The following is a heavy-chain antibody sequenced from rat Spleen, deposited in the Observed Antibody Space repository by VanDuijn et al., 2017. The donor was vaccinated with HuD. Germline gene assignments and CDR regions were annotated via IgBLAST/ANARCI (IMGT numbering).Heavy chain of an antibody. Sequence: VQLVASGGGLVQPGRSLKLSCAASGFTFSDYDMAWVRQTPTKGLEWMGVIWSGGITDYNSALKSRLSISRDTSKSQVFLKMNSLQTEDTAMYFCARLGGGWGQGVMVTVSS. CDR3: ARLGGG. D-gene: IGHD4-6*01. CDR2: IWSGGIT. J-gene: IGHJ2*01. CDR1: GFTFSDYD. V-gene: IGHV2-27*01.